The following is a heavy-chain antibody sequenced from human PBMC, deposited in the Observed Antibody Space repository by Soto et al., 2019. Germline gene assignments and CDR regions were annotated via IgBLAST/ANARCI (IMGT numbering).Heavy chain of an antibody. V-gene: IGHV1-69*13. J-gene: IGHJ6*02. CDR3: ARTYCSSTSCYTRGTYYDYAMDV. CDR1: GGTFSSYA. D-gene: IGHD2-2*02. CDR2: IIPIFGTA. Sequence: SVKVSCKASGGTFSSYAISWVRQAPGQGLEWMGGIIPIFGTANYAQKFQGRVTITADESTSTAYMELSSLRSEDTAVSYCARTYCSSTSCYTRGTYYDYAMDVCGQGTPVAVSS.